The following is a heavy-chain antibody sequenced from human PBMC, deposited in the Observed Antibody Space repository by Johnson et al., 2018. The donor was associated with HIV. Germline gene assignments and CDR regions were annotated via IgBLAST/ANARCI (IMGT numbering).Heavy chain of an antibody. Sequence: GQLVESGGSVVRPGGSLRLSCAASGFNFDDYGMNWVRQSPGKGLEWVAGNNWNGGSTGYADSVQGRFTISRDDSKNTLLLQMKSLRAEDTAVYFCARKSVINFDAFDIWGQGTLVIVSS. J-gene: IGHJ3*02. V-gene: IGHV3-20*04. CDR1: GFNFDDYG. CDR3: ARKSVINFDAFDI. D-gene: IGHD4-23*01. CDR2: NNWNGGST.